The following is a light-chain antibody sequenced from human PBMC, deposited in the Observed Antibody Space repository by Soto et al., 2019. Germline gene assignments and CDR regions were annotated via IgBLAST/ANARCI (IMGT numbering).Light chain of an antibody. CDR2: DVN. V-gene: IGLV2-14*03. Sequence: HSALTQPASMSGSPGQSITISCTGTSSDVGGYNYVSWYRQHPGKAPKLMIYDVNNRPSGVSNRFSGSKSGNTSSLTISGLQAEDDADYYCSSHSSSSTLVVFGGGTKLTVL. CDR1: SSDVGGYNY. CDR3: SSHSSSSTLVV. J-gene: IGLJ2*01.